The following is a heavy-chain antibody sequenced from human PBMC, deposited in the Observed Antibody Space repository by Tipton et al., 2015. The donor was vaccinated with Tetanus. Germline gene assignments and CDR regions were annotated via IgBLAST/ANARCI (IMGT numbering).Heavy chain of an antibody. J-gene: IGHJ2*01. CDR1: GFNFHSYS. CDR2: ISSSGSTI. V-gene: IGHV3-48*04. CDR3: ARVWGRGQLVTKPNWYFDL. Sequence: GSLRLSCAGSGFNFHSYSMNWVRQAPGKGLEWVSYISSSGSTIYYADSVKGRFTISRDNAKNSLSLQVNSLRAEDTAVYYCARVWGRGQLVTKPNWYFDLWGRGTLVTVSS. D-gene: IGHD6-6*01.